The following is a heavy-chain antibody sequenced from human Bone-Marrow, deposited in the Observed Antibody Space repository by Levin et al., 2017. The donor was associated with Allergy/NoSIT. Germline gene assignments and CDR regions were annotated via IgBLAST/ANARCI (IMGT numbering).Heavy chain of an antibody. CDR2: IYHSGGT. V-gene: IGHV4-39*02. Sequence: GSLRLSCTVSGGSVSSNTQYWGWIRQPPGKGLEWIGSIYHSGGTYYNPSLKSRVTVSVDTSKTHFSLKLSSVTAADTAIYYCVRDSYYHGMDVWGHGTTVTVSS. J-gene: IGHJ6*02. CDR3: VRDSYYHGMDV. CDR1: GGSVSSNTQY.